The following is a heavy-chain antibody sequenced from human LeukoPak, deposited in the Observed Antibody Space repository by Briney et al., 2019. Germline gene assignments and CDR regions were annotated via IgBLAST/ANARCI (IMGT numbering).Heavy chain of an antibody. J-gene: IGHJ5*02. CDR1: GGSITSYY. V-gene: IGHV4-4*07. Sequence: PSETLSLTCTVSGGSITSYYWSWIRQPAGKGLEWIGRIYTSGSTNYNPSLKSRVTMSVDTSKNQFSLKLSSVTAADTAVYYCARESLDIVVVPAAIREYNWFDPRGQGTLVTVSS. CDR3: ARESLDIVVVPAAIREYNWFDP. D-gene: IGHD2-2*02. CDR2: IYTSGST.